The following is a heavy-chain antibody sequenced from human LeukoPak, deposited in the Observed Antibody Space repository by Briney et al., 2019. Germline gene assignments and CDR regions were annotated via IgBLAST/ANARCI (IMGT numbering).Heavy chain of an antibody. J-gene: IGHJ5*02. D-gene: IGHD1-26*01. V-gene: IGHV4-4*07. CDR3: ARDATYSGSYSFNWFDP. CDR1: GGSFRGYY. CDR2: IYTSGST. Sequence: SETLSLTCAVYGGSFRGYYWSWIRQPAGKGLEWIGRIYTSGSTNYNPSLKSRVTMSVDTSKNQFSLKLSSVTAADTAVYYCARDATYSGSYSFNWFDPWGQGTLVTVSS.